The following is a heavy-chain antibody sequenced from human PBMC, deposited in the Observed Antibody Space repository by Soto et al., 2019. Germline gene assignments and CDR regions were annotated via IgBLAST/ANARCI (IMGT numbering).Heavy chain of an antibody. CDR1: GGTFSSYT. CDR3: ARATRVVPAASFPYYYMDV. CDR2: IIPILGIA. D-gene: IGHD2-2*01. J-gene: IGHJ6*03. V-gene: IGHV1-69*02. Sequence: SVKVSCKASGGTFSSYTISWVRQAPGQGLEWMGRIIPILGIANYAQKFQGRVTITADKSTSTAYMELSSLRSEDTAVYYCARATRVVPAASFPYYYMDVWAKGPRSPSP.